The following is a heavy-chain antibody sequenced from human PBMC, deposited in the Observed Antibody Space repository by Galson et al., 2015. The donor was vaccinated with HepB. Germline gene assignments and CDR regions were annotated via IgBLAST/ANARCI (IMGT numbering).Heavy chain of an antibody. CDR2: TRNKANSYTT. D-gene: IGHD2-21*01. CDR1: GFTFSDHY. CDR3: ARYSSA. Sequence: SLRLSCAASGFTFSDHYMDWVRQAPGKGLEWVGRTRNKANSYTTEYAASVKGRFTISRDDSKNSLYLQMNSLKTEDTAVYYCARYSSAWGQGTLVTVSS. J-gene: IGHJ5*02. V-gene: IGHV3-72*01.